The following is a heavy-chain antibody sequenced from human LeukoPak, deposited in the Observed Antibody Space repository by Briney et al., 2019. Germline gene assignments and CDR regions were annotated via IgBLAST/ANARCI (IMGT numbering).Heavy chain of an antibody. J-gene: IGHJ5*02. Sequence: ASVKVSCKASGYTFTNYNIDWVRQATGQGLEWMGWINPNSGRAGCVQKFQGRVNITRDTSISTAYMELRSLRSEDTAVYYCVRVYHDGSFESGNWFDPWGQGTLVTVSS. CDR3: VRVYHDGSFESGNWFDP. CDR2: INPNSGRA. V-gene: IGHV1-8*01. D-gene: IGHD3-22*01. CDR1: GYTFTNYN.